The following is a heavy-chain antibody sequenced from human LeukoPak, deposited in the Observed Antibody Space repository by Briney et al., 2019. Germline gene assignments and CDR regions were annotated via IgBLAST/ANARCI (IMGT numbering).Heavy chain of an antibody. J-gene: IGHJ4*02. Sequence: SETLSLTCTVSGGSISSYYWSWIRQPPGKGLEGIGYIYYSGSTNYNPSLKSRVTISVDTSKNQFSLKLSSVTAADTAVYYCASSYYYGSGSYYNSFDYWGQGTLVTVSS. D-gene: IGHD3-10*01. V-gene: IGHV4-59*01. CDR1: GGSISSYY. CDR3: ASSYYYGSGSYYNSFDY. CDR2: IYYSGST.